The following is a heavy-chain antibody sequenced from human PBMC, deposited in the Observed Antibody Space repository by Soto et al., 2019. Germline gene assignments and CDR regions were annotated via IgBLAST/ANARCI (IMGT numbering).Heavy chain of an antibody. Sequence: GGSLRLSCTASAFTFSTYTMHWVRQAPGKGLEWVSSISSSSSYIYYADSLKGRITISRDNAKNSLYLQLNSLREEDTAVYYCARDSSAAARRGGMDVWGQGITVTVSS. CDR3: ARDSSAAARRGGMDV. V-gene: IGHV3-21*01. CDR1: AFTFSTYT. D-gene: IGHD3-22*01. J-gene: IGHJ6*02. CDR2: ISSSSSYI.